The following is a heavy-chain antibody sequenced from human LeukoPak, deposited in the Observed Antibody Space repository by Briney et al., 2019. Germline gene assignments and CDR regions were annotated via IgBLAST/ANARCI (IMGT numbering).Heavy chain of an antibody. CDR2: IHYSGST. Sequence: ETLSLTCTVSGGFISSYYWSWIRQPPGKGLEWIGYIHYSGSTNYNPSLKSQVTISVDTSKNQFSLYLSSVTTADTAVYYCARGRTAYYFDYWGQGTQVTVSS. CDR1: GGFISSYY. J-gene: IGHJ4*02. V-gene: IGHV4-59*01. D-gene: IGHD2-21*02. CDR3: ARGRTAYYFDY.